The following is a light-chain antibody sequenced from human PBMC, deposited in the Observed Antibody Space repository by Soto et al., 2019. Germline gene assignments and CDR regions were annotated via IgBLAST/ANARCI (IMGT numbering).Light chain of an antibody. CDR2: DVT. V-gene: IGLV2-14*01. CDR3: SSYTSSSTVV. CDR1: SSDIGAYNY. Sequence: QSVLTQPASVSGSPRQSITISCTGTSSDIGAYNYVSWYQQHPGKAHKVMIYDVTDRPSGVSNRFSGSKSGYTASLTISGLQAEDEADYYCSSYTSSSTVVFGGGTTVTVL. J-gene: IGLJ2*01.